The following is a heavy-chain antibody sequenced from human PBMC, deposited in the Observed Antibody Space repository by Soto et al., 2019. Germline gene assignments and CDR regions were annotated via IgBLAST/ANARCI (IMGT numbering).Heavy chain of an antibody. CDR1: GYSFTSLD. CDR2: MQPSTGRT. V-gene: IGHV1-8*01. D-gene: IGHD1-26*01. J-gene: IGHJ4*02. CDR3: ARGVSAGVDY. Sequence: QVQLVQSGAEVREPGASVKVSCKASGYSFTSLDINWLRQTAGQVLEWMGWMQPSTGRTGYAQKFQCRVTMTRDTSINTAYMELTTLTSDDTAFYYCARGVSAGVDYWGQGTLVTVSS.